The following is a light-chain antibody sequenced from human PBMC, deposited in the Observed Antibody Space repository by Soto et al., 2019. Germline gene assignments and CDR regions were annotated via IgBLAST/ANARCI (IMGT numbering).Light chain of an antibody. J-gene: IGKJ1*01. V-gene: IGKV3-20*01. CDR3: PKYNYSPWT. CDR1: QSVGSNY. Sequence: EIVLTQSPGTLSLSPGERATLSCRASQSVGSNYLAWYQQKPGQAPRLLIYVASIRATGIPDRFSGGGYVKDFTITISRLEPEDFAVYYCPKYNYSPWTYGQGTKVEIK. CDR2: VAS.